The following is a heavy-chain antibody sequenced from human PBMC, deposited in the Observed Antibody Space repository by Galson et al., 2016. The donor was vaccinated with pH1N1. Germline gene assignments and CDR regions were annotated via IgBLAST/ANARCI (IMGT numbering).Heavy chain of an antibody. CDR2: IRGSGSTT. Sequence: SLRLSCAASGFTFSNYALSWVRQAPGKGLEWVSVIRGSGSTTYYADSVKGRCTISRDNSKNTLYLEINSLRAEDTAVYYCAKDDPYGGDYPTNEYFQHWGQGTLVTVSS. CDR3: AKDDPYGGDYPTNEYFQH. V-gene: IGHV3-23*01. CDR1: GFTFSNYA. D-gene: IGHD4-23*01. J-gene: IGHJ1*01.